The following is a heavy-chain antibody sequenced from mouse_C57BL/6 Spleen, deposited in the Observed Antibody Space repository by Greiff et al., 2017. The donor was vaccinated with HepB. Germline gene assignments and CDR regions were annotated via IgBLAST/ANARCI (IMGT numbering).Heavy chain of an antibody. J-gene: IGHJ4*01. CDR1: GYTFTSYW. V-gene: IGHV1-69*01. CDR2: IDPSDSYT. Sequence: QVQLQQPGAELVMPGASVKLSCKASGYTFTSYWMHWVKQRPGQGLEWIGEIDPSDSYTNYNQKFKGKSTLTVDKSSSTAYMQLSSLTSEDSAVYYCERKGTWYAMDYWGQGTSVTVAS. CDR3: ERKGTWYAMDY. D-gene: IGHD3-3*01.